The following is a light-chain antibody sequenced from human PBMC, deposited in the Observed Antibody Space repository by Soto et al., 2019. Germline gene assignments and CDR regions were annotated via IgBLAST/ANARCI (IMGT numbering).Light chain of an antibody. CDR2: TAS. CDR1: HSISNY. Sequence: DIQMTQSPSSLSASVGDRVTITCRASHSISNYLNWYQQKPGKAPNLLIYTASSLQSVVPSRFSGSGSGTDFTLTISSLQPEDFATYYCQQSYSTPYSFGQGTKVDIK. CDR3: QQSYSTPYS. J-gene: IGKJ2*03. V-gene: IGKV1-39*01.